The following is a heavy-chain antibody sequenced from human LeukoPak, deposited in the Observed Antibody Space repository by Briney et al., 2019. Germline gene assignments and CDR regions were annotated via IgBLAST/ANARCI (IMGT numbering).Heavy chain of an antibody. CDR3: ARANDLIDY. Sequence: PGGSLRLSCAASGFSFSSYAMSWVRQAPEKGLEWVSYITDSSSYTNYADSVKGRFTISRDNAKNSLYLQMNSLRAEDTAVYYCARANDLIDYWGQGTLVTVSS. CDR2: ITDSSSYT. J-gene: IGHJ4*02. V-gene: IGHV3-21*04. CDR1: GFSFSSYA.